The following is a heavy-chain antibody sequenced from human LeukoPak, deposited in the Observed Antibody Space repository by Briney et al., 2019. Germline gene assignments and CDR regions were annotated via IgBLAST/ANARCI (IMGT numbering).Heavy chain of an antibody. CDR3: AKGLTRSGFDY. J-gene: IGHJ4*02. V-gene: IGHV3-23*01. CDR2: ISGSGDGT. D-gene: IGHD3-3*01. CDR1: GFTFDNYA. Sequence: GGSLRLSCAASGFTFDNYAMMWVRLAPGRGLEWVSVISGSGDGTYSADSVRGRFTTSRDNSKNTLYLQMNSLRAEDTAVYYCAKGLTRSGFDYWGQGTLVTVSS.